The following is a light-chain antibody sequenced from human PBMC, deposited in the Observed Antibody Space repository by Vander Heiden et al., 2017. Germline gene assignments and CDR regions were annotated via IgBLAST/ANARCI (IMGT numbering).Light chain of an antibody. CDR2: DAS. CDR3: QQDDNLPIT. CDR1: QDISNY. Sequence: DIQMTQSPSSLSASVGDRVTITCQASQDISNYLNWYQQKPGKAPKLLIYDASNLETGVPSTFSGSGSGTDFTFTISSLQPEDIATYYCQQDDNLPITFGQGTPLEIK. J-gene: IGKJ5*01. V-gene: IGKV1-33*01.